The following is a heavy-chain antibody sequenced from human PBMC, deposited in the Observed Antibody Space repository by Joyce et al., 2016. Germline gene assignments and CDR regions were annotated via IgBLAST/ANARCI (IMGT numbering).Heavy chain of an antibody. CDR1: GGSFSNDY. CDR3: ARQGRSGDYYYGFDV. Sequence: QVHLQQWGAGLLKPSETLSLTCTVHGGSFSNDYWTWIRQSPDKGLEWIGEINHRGSTTYNPSFKSRVIISVDTSKIEFSLNLTSVTAADRAVYYCARQGRSGDYYYGFDVWGPGTTVSVSS. D-gene: IGHD3-22*01. CDR2: INHRGST. V-gene: IGHV4-34*01. J-gene: IGHJ3*01.